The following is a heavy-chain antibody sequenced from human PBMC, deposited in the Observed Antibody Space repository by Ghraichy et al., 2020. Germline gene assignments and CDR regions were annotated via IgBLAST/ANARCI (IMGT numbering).Heavy chain of an antibody. D-gene: IGHD6-13*01. CDR3: ASMAAVGTATDY. CDR2: VYYSENP. J-gene: IGHJ4*02. Sequence: SETLSLTCSVSGVSVNDYYWSWIRQPPGKGLEWLGFVYYSENPTYNPALKNRVSMSIDTSKTQVSLKLKSVTTADTAVYFCASMAAVGTATDYWGQGVLASVSS. V-gene: IGHV4-59*02. CDR1: GVSVNDYY.